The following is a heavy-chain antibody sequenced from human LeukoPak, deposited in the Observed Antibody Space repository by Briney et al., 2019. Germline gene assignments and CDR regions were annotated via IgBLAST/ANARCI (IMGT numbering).Heavy chain of an antibody. CDR2: ISSSSDYI. J-gene: IGHJ5*02. V-gene: IGHV3-21*01. D-gene: IGHD2/OR15-2a*01. CDR1: RFTFSSYS. CDR3: ARGTEYGWLDP. Sequence: LGGSLRLSCAASRFTFSSYSMHWVRQAPGKGLEWVSSISSSSDYIYYADSVKGRFTISRDNARNSLYLQMNSLRVEDTAVYYCARGTEYGWLDPWGQGTLVTVSS.